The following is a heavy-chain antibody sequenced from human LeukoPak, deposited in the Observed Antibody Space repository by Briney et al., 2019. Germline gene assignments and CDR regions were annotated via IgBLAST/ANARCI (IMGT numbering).Heavy chain of an antibody. V-gene: IGHV3-30*18. Sequence: GGSLRLSCAASGFTFSTYDMHSVRQAPRKGLEWVAIISYDGSDKYYADSVKGRFTISRDNSKNTLYLQMNSLRAEYTAVYYGAKDFGEAAFDIWGQGTMVTVSS. CDR1: GFTFSTYD. CDR2: ISYDGSDK. CDR3: AKDFGEAAFDI. D-gene: IGHD3-10*01. J-gene: IGHJ3*02.